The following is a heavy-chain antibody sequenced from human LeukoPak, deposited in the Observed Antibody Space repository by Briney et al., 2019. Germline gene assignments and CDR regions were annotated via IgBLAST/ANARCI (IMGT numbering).Heavy chain of an antibody. CDR2: IYYSGST. CDR1: GGSISSSSYY. CDR3: GGVSCSGGSCYSPL. Sequence: SETLSLTCTVSGGSISSSSYYWGWVRQPPGKGLEWIGSIYYSGSTYYNPSLKSRVTISVDTSKNQFSLKLSSVTAADTAVYYCGGVSCSGGSCYSPLWGQGTLVTVSS. V-gene: IGHV4-39*01. J-gene: IGHJ4*02. D-gene: IGHD2-15*01.